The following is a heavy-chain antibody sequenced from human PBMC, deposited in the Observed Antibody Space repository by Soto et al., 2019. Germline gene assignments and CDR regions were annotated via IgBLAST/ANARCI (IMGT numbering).Heavy chain of an antibody. J-gene: IGHJ3*02. V-gene: IGHV3-13*01. CDR3: ARAASYEKGFVFDI. D-gene: IGHD3-22*01. CDR2: IGVAGDT. CDR1: GFIFSTFD. Sequence: GESLKISCAASGFIFSTFDMHWVRQTTGKDLEWVSAIGVAGDTHYPGSVKGRFTVSRENAKNSMYLQLNGLRAGDTAVYYCARAASYEKGFVFDIWGQGTMVTVSS.